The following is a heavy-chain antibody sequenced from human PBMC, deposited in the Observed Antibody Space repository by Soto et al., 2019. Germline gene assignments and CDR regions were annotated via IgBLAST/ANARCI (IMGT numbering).Heavy chain of an antibody. D-gene: IGHD5-18*01. CDR3: ARGQKRGYSYGQRGNWFDP. J-gene: IGHJ5*02. V-gene: IGHV4-4*07. Sequence: SETLSLTCTVSGGSISSYYWSWIRQPAGKGLEWIGRIYTSGSTNYNPSLKSRVTMSVDTSKNQFSLKLSSVTAADTAVYYCARGQKRGYSYGQRGNWFDPWRQGTLVTVSS. CDR1: GGSISSYY. CDR2: IYTSGST.